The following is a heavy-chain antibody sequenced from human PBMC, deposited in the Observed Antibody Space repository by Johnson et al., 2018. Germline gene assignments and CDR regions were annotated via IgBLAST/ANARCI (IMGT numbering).Heavy chain of an antibody. Sequence: QVRLVQSGGGVVEHGRSLRLSCGASGFTFNNFGMHWVRQAPGKGLEWVAELSYDGRNKNYADAVKGRFAISRDNSKNTLYVQMDRLRAEDTAVYYCAKDRSVGYSSRWSDAFDIWGPGTMVTVSS. V-gene: IGHV3-30*18. CDR1: GFTFNNFG. CDR2: LSYDGRNK. J-gene: IGHJ3*02. CDR3: AKDRSVGYSSRWSDAFDI. D-gene: IGHD6-13*01.